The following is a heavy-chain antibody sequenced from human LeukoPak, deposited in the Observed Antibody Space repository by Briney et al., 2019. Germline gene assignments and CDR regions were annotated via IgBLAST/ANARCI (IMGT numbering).Heavy chain of an antibody. CDR1: GGSISSYY. Sequence: PSETLSLTCTVSGGSISSYYWSWIRQPPGKGLEWIGYIYYSGSTNYNPSLKSRVTISVDTSKNQFSLKLSSVTAADTAVYYRARGRGWLRHLFDYWGQGTLVTVSS. D-gene: IGHD5-12*01. V-gene: IGHV4-59*01. CDR2: IYYSGST. CDR3: ARGRGWLRHLFDY. J-gene: IGHJ4*02.